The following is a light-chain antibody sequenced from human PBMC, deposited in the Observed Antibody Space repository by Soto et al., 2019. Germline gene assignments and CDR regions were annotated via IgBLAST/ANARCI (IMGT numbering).Light chain of an antibody. CDR3: AAWDDRLKGVI. J-gene: IGLJ2*01. Sequence: SYELTQPPSVSLAPGQTARIACGGNNIGSKSVHWYQQKPGQAPVLVVYDDSDRPSGIPERISGSNSGNTATLTISRVEAGDEADYYCAAWDDRLKGVIFGGGTKLTVL. V-gene: IGLV3-21*02. CDR2: DDS. CDR1: NIGSKS.